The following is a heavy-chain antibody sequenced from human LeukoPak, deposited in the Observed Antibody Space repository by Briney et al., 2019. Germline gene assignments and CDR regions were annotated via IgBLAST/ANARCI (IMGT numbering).Heavy chain of an antibody. V-gene: IGHV3-23*01. D-gene: IGHD1-14*01. CDR2: ISGGGGST. CDR3: AKGKLGISVDY. Sequence: GGSLRLPCAASGFSFSTYGMTWVRQAPGKGLEWVSAISGGGGSTYYADSVKGRFTISRDNSKNTLYLQMNSLRAEDTAVYYCAKGKLGISVDYWGQGTLVTVSS. J-gene: IGHJ4*02. CDR1: GFSFSTYG.